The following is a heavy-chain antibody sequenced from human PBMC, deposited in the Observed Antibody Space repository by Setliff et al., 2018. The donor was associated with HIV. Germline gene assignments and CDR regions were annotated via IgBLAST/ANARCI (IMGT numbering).Heavy chain of an antibody. Sequence: ASVKVSCKASGYSLSTYAISWVRQAPGQGLEWMGWIDSNNGNRNFAQKFRGRVTMTTDISTNTAYMEVRSLSFDDTAVYYCVRLTADRTNYYYYMDVWGKETTVTV. D-gene: IGHD2-8*01. CDR2: IDSNNGNR. CDR3: VRLTADRTNYYYYMDV. V-gene: IGHV1-18*01. CDR1: GYSLSTYA. J-gene: IGHJ6*03.